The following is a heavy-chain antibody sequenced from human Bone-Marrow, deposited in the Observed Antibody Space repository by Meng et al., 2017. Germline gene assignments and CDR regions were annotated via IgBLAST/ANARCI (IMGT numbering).Heavy chain of an antibody. CDR2: IYHTGRT. D-gene: IGHD3-22*01. CDR1: GDSIISNYW. V-gene: IGHV4-4*02. J-gene: IGHJ5*02. Sequence: QVQLQESGPGLVNPSGTLSLTCAVSGDSIISNYWWNWVRQTPGKGLEWIGEIYHTGRTDYNPFLKSRVTISVDTSKNQFSLKLSSVTAADTAVYYCANYYDSQVGWFDPWGQGTLVTVSS. CDR3: ANYYDSQVGWFDP.